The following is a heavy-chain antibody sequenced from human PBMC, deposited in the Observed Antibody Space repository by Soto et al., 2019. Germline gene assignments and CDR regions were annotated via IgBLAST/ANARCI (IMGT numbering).Heavy chain of an antibody. CDR1: GCSINSSSYY. CDR2: IFYSGST. CDR3: ARHLTYCSAGSCYSDFPYYGMDV. Sequence: SDTLSLTCTVSGCSINSSSYYWGWIPQPPGKGLEWIGSIFYSGSTYYNPSLKSRVTISVDTSKNQFSLKLSSVTAADTAVYYCARHLTYCSAGSCYSDFPYYGMDVWGQGTTVT. D-gene: IGHD2-15*01. J-gene: IGHJ6*02. V-gene: IGHV4-39*01.